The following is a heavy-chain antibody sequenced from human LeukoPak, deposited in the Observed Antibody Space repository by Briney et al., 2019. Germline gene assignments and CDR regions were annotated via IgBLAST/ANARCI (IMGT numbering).Heavy chain of an antibody. V-gene: IGHV4-59*01. D-gene: IGHD3-9*01. CDR3: ASGPLYYDILTGYSNWFDP. Sequence: PSETLSLTRTVSGGSISSYYWSWIRQPPGKGLEWIGYIYYSGSTNYNPSLKSRVTISVDTSKNQFSLKLSSVTAADTAVYYCASGPLYYDILTGYSNWFDPWGQGTLVTVSS. J-gene: IGHJ5*02. CDR1: GGSISSYY. CDR2: IYYSGST.